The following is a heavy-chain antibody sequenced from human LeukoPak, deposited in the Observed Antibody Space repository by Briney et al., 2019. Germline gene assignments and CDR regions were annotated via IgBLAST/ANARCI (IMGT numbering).Heavy chain of an antibody. V-gene: IGHV4-61*01. CDR3: ARELPSDCSSTSCYGWFDP. CDR1: GGSVSSGSYY. Sequence: SETLSLTCTVSGGSVSSGSYYWSWIRQPPGKGLEWIGYIYYSGSTNYNPSLKSRVTISVDTSKNQFSLKLSSVTAADTAVYYCARELPSDCSSTSCYGWFDPWGQGTLVTVSS. D-gene: IGHD2-2*01. CDR2: IYYSGST. J-gene: IGHJ5*02.